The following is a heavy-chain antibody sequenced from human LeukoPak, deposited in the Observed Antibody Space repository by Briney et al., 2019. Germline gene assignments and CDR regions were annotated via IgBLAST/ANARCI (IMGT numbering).Heavy chain of an antibody. V-gene: IGHV3-21*01. CDR2: ISSSSSYI. CDR3: ARAYDFWSGYLYYFDY. CDR1: GFTFSSYS. J-gene: IGHJ4*02. D-gene: IGHD3-3*01. Sequence: GGSLRLSCAASGFTFSSYSMNWVRQAPGKGLEWVSSISSSSSYIYYADSVKGRFTISRDNAKNSLYPQMNSLRAEDTAVYYCARAYDFWSGYLYYFDYWGQGTLVTVSS.